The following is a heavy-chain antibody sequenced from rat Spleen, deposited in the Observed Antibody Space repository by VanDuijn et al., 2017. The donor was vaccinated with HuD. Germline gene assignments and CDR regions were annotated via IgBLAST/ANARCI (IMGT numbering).Heavy chain of an antibody. Sequence: EVQLVESGGDLVQPGRSLKLSCAASGFTFNDYYMAWVRQAPTKGLEWVATISSDGGRNFYRDSVKGRFTISRDNAKRSLYLQMDSLRSEDTATYYCSNNWELYYWGQGVMVTVSS. V-gene: IGHV5-20*01. CDR1: GFTFNDYY. CDR3: SNNWELYY. J-gene: IGHJ2*01. CDR2: ISSDGGRN. D-gene: IGHD5-1*01.